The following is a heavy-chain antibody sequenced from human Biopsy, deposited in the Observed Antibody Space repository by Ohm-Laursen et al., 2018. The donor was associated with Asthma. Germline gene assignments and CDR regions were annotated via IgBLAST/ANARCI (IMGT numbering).Heavy chain of an antibody. CDR1: GIYFSDYN. Sequence: SLRLSCAASGIYFSDYNMHWTRQAPGKGLEWVAVITFDGSTTHHAESVKGRFTISRDNAQKILFLQMNSLRAEDTAVYYCSRDTLGYYFDIWGQGTQVTVSS. CDR3: SRDTLGYYFDI. CDR2: ITFDGSTT. D-gene: IGHD6-13*01. V-gene: IGHV3-30-3*01. J-gene: IGHJ4*02.